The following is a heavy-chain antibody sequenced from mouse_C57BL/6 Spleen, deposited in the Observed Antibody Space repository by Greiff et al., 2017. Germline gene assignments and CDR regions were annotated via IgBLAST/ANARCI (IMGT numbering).Heavy chain of an antibody. V-gene: IGHV3-6*01. J-gene: IGHJ2*01. CDR2: ISYDGSN. CDR3: ARDEGGYGSSLFDY. D-gene: IGHD1-1*01. Sequence: DVQLQESGPGLVKPSQSLSLTCSVTGYSITSGYYWNWIRQFPGNKLEWMGYISYDGSNNYNPSLKNRISITRDTSKNQFFLKLNSVTTDDTATYYCARDEGGYGSSLFDYWGQGTTLPVSS. CDR1: GYSITSGYY.